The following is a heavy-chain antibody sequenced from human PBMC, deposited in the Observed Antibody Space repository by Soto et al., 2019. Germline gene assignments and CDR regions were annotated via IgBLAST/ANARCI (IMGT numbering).Heavy chain of an antibody. V-gene: IGHV4-59*08. CDR2: IYYSGST. J-gene: IGHJ4*02. CDR3: ARRDLFGVPHGAFDY. CDR1: GGSISSYY. D-gene: IGHD3-3*01. Sequence: SETLSLTCTVSGGSISSYYWSWIRQPPGKGLEWIGYIYYSGSTNYNPSLKSRVTISVDTSKNQFSLKLSSVTAADTAVYYCARRDLFGVPHGAFDYWGQGTLVTVSS.